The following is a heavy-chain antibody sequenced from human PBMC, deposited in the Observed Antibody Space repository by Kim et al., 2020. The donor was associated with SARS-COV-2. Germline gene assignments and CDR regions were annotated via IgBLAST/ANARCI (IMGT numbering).Heavy chain of an antibody. V-gene: IGHV4-30-2*04. J-gene: IGHJ6*02. Sequence: RVTISVDTSKNQFSLKLSSVTAADTAVYYCARAYYGILTGYYMSHYGMDVWGQGTTVTVSS. CDR3: ARAYYGILTGYYMSHYGMDV. D-gene: IGHD3-9*01.